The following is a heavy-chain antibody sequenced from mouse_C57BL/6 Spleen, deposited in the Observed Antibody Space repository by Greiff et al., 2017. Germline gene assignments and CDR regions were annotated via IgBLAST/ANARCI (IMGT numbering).Heavy chain of an antibody. Sequence: VQLQQSGAELVRPGTSVKVSCTASGYAFTNYLIEWVKQRPGQGLEWIGVINPGSGGTNYEEKLKGKATLTADKSSSTAYMQLSSLTSEDSAVYFCSRYPGFAYWGQGTLVTVSA. J-gene: IGHJ3*01. V-gene: IGHV1-54*01. CDR3: SRYPGFAY. CDR2: INPGSGGT. CDR1: GYAFTNYL.